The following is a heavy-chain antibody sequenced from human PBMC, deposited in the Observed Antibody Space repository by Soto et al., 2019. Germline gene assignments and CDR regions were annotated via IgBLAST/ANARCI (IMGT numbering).Heavy chain of an antibody. CDR1: GYTFTSLD. Sequence: QVQLVQSGAGVKEPGASVKVSCRTSGYTFTSLDMNWVRQAAGQGLEWMGWMSPSTGRTGYAQRFQGRVTMTRDTSTSTAYMELSSLRSEDTAVYYCARGVGDLGDYWGQGTLVTVSS. CDR2: MSPSTGRT. V-gene: IGHV1-8*02. J-gene: IGHJ4*02. D-gene: IGHD3-10*01. CDR3: ARGVGDLGDY.